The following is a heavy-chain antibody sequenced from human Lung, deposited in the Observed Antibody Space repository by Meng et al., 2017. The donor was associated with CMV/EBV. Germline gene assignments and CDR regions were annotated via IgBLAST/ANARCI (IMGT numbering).Heavy chain of an antibody. D-gene: IGHD1-26*01. CDR3: ARDMYWDQSYHGMDV. CDR1: GLTVSNNY. V-gene: IGHV3-66*02. J-gene: IGHJ6*02. Sequence: GGSXRLXXAASGLTVSNNYLTWVRQAPGKGLEWVSVFYSGGSTYYADSVKGRFTVSRDNSKNTLHLQMNSLRVEDTGIYYCARDMYWDQSYHGMDVWGRGTTVXVSS. CDR2: FYSGGST.